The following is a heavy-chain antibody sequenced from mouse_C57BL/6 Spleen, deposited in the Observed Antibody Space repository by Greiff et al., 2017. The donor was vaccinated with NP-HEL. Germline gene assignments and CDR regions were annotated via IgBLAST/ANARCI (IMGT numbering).Heavy chain of an antibody. CDR3: ARLYGSSHGV. CDR1: GYTFTDYN. CDR2: INPNNGGT. V-gene: IGHV1-18*01. D-gene: IGHD1-1*01. J-gene: IGHJ1*03. Sequence: EVQLQQSGPELVKPGASVKIPCKASGYTFTDYNMDWVKQSPGQSLEWIGDINPNNGGTIYTQKFKGKATLTVDKSSSTAYMELRSLTSEDTAVYYCARLYGSSHGVWGTGTTVTVAS.